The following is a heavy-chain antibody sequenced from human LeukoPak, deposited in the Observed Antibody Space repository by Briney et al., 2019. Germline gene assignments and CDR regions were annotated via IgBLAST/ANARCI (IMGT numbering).Heavy chain of an antibody. CDR1: GFTFSSYW. D-gene: IGHD5-24*01. J-gene: IGHJ3*02. CDR2: IKQDGSEK. Sequence: GGSLRLSCAASGFTFSSYWMSWVRQAPGKGLEWVANIKQDGSEKYYVDSVKGRFTISRDNAKNSLYLQMNSLRAEDTAMYYCAREMATIEEDAFDIWGQGTMVTVSS. CDR3: AREMATIEEDAFDI. V-gene: IGHV3-7*01.